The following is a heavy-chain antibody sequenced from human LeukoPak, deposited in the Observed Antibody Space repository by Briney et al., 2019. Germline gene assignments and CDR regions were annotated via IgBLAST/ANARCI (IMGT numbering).Heavy chain of an antibody. V-gene: IGHV3-21*01. CDR1: GFTFNRYT. D-gene: IGHD4-17*01. J-gene: IGHJ4*02. Sequence: KTGGSLRLSCAASGFTFNRYTMNWVRQAPGKGLEWVSSIGTGRSYIFYADSVKGRFTISRDNAKNSLFMQMNSLRAEDTAVYYCAREGLYGDYAGHWGQGTLVTVSS. CDR2: IGTGRSYI. CDR3: AREGLYGDYAGH.